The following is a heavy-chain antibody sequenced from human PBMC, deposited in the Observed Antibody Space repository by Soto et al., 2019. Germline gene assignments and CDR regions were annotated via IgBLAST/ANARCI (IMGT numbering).Heavy chain of an antibody. CDR2: IYYSGST. CDR3: ARVLGINWGPGYYYYYYGMDV. CDR1: GGSISSYY. D-gene: IGHD7-27*01. J-gene: IGHJ6*02. V-gene: IGHV4-59*01. Sequence: SITCNVTGGSISSYYWSWIRQPPGKGLEWIGYIYYSGSTNYNPSLKSRVTISVDTSKNQFSLKLSSVTAADTAVYYCARVLGINWGPGYYYYYYGMDVWGQGTTVTVSS.